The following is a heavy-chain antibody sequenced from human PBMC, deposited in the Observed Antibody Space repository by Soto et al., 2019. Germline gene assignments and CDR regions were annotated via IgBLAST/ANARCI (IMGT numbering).Heavy chain of an antibody. CDR3: AREVERGYSYGYLEY. D-gene: IGHD5-18*01. CDR2: INPSGGST. Sequence: QVQLVQSGAEVKKPGASVKVSCKASGYTFTSYYMHWVRQAPGQGLEWMGIINPSGGSTSYGQKFQVRVTKTRDTSTSTVYMELSSLRSEDTAVYYCAREVERGYSYGYLEYWGQGTLVTVSS. CDR1: GYTFTSYY. J-gene: IGHJ4*02. V-gene: IGHV1-46*01.